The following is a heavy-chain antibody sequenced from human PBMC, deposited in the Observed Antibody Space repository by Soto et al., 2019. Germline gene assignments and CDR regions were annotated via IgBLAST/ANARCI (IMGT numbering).Heavy chain of an antibody. Sequence: GGSLRLSCAASGFTFSSYAMSWVRQAPGKGLEWVSAISGSGGSTYYADSVKGRFTISRDNSKNTLYLQMNSLRAEDTAVYYCATPTWTGIAAAGSRIFDYWGQGTLVTVSS. CDR1: GFTFSSYA. J-gene: IGHJ4*02. CDR3: ATPTWTGIAAAGSRIFDY. V-gene: IGHV3-23*01. CDR2: ISGSGGST. D-gene: IGHD6-13*01.